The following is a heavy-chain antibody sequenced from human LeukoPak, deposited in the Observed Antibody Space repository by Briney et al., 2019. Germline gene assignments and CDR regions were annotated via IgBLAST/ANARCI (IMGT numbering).Heavy chain of an antibody. CDR1: GYTFTSYE. CDR2: MNPHSGNT. CDR3: ARTITGTTDY. V-gene: IGHV1-8*01. J-gene: IGHJ4*02. Sequence: ASVKVSCKASGYTFTSYEINWVRQATGQGLEWMGWMNPHSGNTGYAQKFQGRITMTRNTSISTAYMELSSLRSEDTAVYYCARTITGTTDYWGQGTLVTVSS. D-gene: IGHD1-20*01.